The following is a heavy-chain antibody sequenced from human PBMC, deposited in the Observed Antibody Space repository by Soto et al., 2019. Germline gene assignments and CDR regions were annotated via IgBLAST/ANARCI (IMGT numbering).Heavy chain of an antibody. Sequence: GGSLRLSCAASGFTFSSYAMSWVRQAPGKGLEWVSAISGSGGSTYYADSVKGRVTISRDNSKNTLYLQMNSLRAEDTAVYYCAKDRQQLVQIYWYFDLWGRGTLVTVSS. V-gene: IGHV3-23*01. J-gene: IGHJ2*01. CDR3: AKDRQQLVQIYWYFDL. D-gene: IGHD6-13*01. CDR1: GFTFSSYA. CDR2: ISGSGGST.